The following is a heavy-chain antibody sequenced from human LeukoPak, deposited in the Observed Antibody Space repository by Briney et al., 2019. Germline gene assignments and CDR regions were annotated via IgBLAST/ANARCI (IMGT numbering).Heavy chain of an antibody. CDR3: ARDRGISGWPFDY. CDR2: ISSSSSYI. J-gene: IGHJ4*02. CDR1: GFTFSSYS. V-gene: IGHV3-21*01. D-gene: IGHD6-19*01. Sequence: GGSLRLSCAASGFTFSSYSMNWVRQAPGKGLEWVSSISSSSSYIYYADSVKGRFTISRDNAKNSLYLQMNSLRAEDTAGYYCARDRGISGWPFDYWGQGTLVTVSS.